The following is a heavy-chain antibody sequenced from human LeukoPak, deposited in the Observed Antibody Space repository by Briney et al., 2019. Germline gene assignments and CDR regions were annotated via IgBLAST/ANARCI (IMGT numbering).Heavy chain of an antibody. CDR1: GFTFSSYA. V-gene: IGHV3-23*01. J-gene: IGHJ6*02. CDR3: AKDHAPTYCSSTSCRHYYYYGMDV. CDR2: ISGSGGST. Sequence: PGGSLRLSCAASGFTFSSYAMSWVRQAPGKGLEWVPAISGSGGSTYYADSVKGRFTISRDNSKNTLYLQMNSLRAEDTAVYYCAKDHAPTYCSSTSCRHYYYYGMDVWGQGTTVTVSS. D-gene: IGHD2-2*01.